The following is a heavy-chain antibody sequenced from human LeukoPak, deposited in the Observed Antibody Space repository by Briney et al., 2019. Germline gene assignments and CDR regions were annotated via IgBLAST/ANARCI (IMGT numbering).Heavy chain of an antibody. V-gene: IGHV3-21*01. Sequence: GGSLRLSCAASGFTFSSYWMNWVRQAPGKGLEWVSSISSSSSYIYYADSVKGRFTISRDNAKNSLYLQMNSLRAEDTAVYYCARDAVDTANAVWGQGTTVTASS. J-gene: IGHJ6*02. D-gene: IGHD5-18*01. CDR1: GFTFSSYW. CDR2: ISSSSSYI. CDR3: ARDAVDTANAV.